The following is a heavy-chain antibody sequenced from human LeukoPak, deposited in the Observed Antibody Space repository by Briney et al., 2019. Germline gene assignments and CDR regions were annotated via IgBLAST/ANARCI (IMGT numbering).Heavy chain of an antibody. D-gene: IGHD6-19*01. J-gene: IGHJ4*02. V-gene: IGHV1-2*02. Sequence: ASVNVSCKASGYTFTGYYMHWVRQAPGQGLEWMGWINPKSGGTNYAQKCQGRVTMTRDTSISTAYMELSRLRSDDTAVYYCATSQYSSGWYDYWGQGTLFTVSS. CDR2: INPKSGGT. CDR1: GYTFTGYY. CDR3: ATSQYSSGWYDY.